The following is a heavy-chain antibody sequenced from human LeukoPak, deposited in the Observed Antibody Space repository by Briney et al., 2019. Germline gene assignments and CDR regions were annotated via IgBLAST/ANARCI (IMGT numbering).Heavy chain of an antibody. CDR1: GGSISSYY. V-gene: IGHV4-4*07. D-gene: IGHD2-8*01. CDR2: IYISGSGST. J-gene: IGHJ3*02. Sequence: SETLSLTCTVSGGSISSYYWSWIRQPAGKGLEWIGRIYISGSGSTNYNPSLKSRVTMSVDTSKNQFSLKLSSVTAADTAVYYCAKPRTRLNAFDIWGQGTMVTVSS. CDR3: AKPRTRLNAFDI.